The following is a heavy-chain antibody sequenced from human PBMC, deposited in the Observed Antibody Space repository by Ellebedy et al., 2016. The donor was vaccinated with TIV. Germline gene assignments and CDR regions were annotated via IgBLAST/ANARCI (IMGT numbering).Heavy chain of an antibody. J-gene: IGHJ4*02. CDR1: AGTLRRYG. CDR3: ARGPPKWEVPLDLDC. V-gene: IGHV1-69*04. D-gene: IGHD1-26*01. Sequence: AASVKVSCKASAGTLRRYGISWVRQAPGLGLEWMGRIIPIVGITIYAQKFQDRVTITEDNFTNTVYMEMSSLRSEDTAVYYCARGPPKWEVPLDLDCWGQGTLVIVSS. CDR2: IIPIVGIT.